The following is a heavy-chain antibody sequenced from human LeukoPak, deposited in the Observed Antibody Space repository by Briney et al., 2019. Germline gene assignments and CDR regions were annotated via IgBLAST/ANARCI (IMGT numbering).Heavy chain of an antibody. D-gene: IGHD4-23*01. CDR1: GGSFSGYY. V-gene: IGHV4-59*01. CDR3: ARDGVGKTYYYYGMDV. J-gene: IGHJ6*02. Sequence: SETLSLTCAVYGGSFSGYYWSWIRQPPGKGLEWIGYIYYSGSTNYNPSLKSRVTISVDTSKNQFSLKLNSVTAADTAVYYCARDGVGKTYYYYGMDVWGQGTTVTVSS. CDR2: IYYSGST.